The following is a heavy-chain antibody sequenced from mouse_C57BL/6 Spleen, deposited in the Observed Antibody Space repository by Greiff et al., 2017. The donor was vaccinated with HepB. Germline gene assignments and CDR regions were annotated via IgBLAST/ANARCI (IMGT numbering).Heavy chain of an antibody. Sequence: EVQLQQSGPELVKPGASVKISCKASGYSFTGYYMNWVKQSPEKSLEWIGEINPSTGGTTYNQKFKAKATLTVDKSSSTAYMQLKSLTSEDSAVYYCARSEAAQASFAYWGQGTLVTVSA. CDR3: ARSEAAQASFAY. V-gene: IGHV1-42*01. CDR2: INPSTGGT. J-gene: IGHJ3*01. D-gene: IGHD3-2*02. CDR1: GYSFTGYY.